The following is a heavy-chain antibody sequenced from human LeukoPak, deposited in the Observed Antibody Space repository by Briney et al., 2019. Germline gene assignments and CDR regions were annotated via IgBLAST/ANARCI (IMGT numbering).Heavy chain of an antibody. CDR2: ISSSSTYK. Sequence: GGSLRLSCAASGFTFTNYSMNWVRQTPGKGLEWVSSISSSSTYKYYADSVKGRFTISRDNARNSLYLQMNSLRVDDTAVYYCFPHYYGSGNLNWLDPWGRGTLVTVSS. V-gene: IGHV3-21*01. CDR3: FPHYYGSGNLNWLDP. D-gene: IGHD3-10*01. J-gene: IGHJ5*02. CDR1: GFTFTNYS.